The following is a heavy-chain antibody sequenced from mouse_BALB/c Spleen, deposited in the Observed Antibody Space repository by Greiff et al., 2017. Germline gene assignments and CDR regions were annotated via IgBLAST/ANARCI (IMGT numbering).Heavy chain of an antibody. D-gene: IGHD2-14*01. CDR1: GYSITSGYY. J-gene: IGHJ2*01. V-gene: IGHV3-6*02. CDR3: ARGRYGRFDY. Sequence: EVKLQESGPGLVKPSQSLSLTCSVTGYSITSGYYWNWIRQFPGNKLEWMGYISYDGSNNYNPSLKNRISITRDTSKNQFFLKLNSVTTEDTATYYCARGRYGRFDYWGQGTTLTVSS. CDR2: ISYDGSN.